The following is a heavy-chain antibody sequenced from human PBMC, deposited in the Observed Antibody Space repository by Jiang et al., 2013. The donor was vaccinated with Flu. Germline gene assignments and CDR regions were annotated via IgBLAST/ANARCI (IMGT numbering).Heavy chain of an antibody. CDR1: GYSFTSYW. V-gene: IGHV5-10-1*01. J-gene: IGHJ4*02. Sequence: GAEVKKPGESLRISCKGSGYSFTSYWISWVRQMPGKGLEWMGRIDPSDSYTNYSPSFQGHVTISADKSISTAYLQWSSLKASDTAMYYCARHAPYDFWSGYASPPDYWGQGTLVTVSS. CDR2: IDPSDSYT. D-gene: IGHD3-3*01. CDR3: ARHAPYDFWSGYASPPDY.